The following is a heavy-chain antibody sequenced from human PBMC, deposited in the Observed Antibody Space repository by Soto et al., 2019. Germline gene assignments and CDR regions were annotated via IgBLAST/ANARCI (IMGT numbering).Heavy chain of an antibody. CDR1: GYTFTSYD. CDR3: ASQIPPAAVAGTWYNYYYGMDV. Sequence: ASVKVSCKASGYTFTSYDINWVRQATGQGLEWMGWMNPNSGNTAYAQKFQGRVTMTRNTSISTAYKELSSLRSEDTAVYYCASQIPPAAVAGTWYNYYYGMDVWG. V-gene: IGHV1-8*01. CDR2: MNPNSGNT. J-gene: IGHJ6*02. D-gene: IGHD6-19*01.